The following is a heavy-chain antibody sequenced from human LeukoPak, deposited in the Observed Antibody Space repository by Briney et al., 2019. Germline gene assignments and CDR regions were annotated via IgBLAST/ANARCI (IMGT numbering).Heavy chain of an antibody. V-gene: IGHV1-8*01. D-gene: IGHD4-11*01. CDR1: GYTLTSFD. CDR2: MNPKSGNR. CDR3: TTSPLRSDY. Sequence: ASVKVSCKASGYTLTSFDINWVRQATGQGLEWMGWMNPKSGNRGYAQKFQGRVTLTRDTSISTAYMELSSLRSEDTAVYYCTTSPLRSDYWGQRTLVTVSS. J-gene: IGHJ4*02.